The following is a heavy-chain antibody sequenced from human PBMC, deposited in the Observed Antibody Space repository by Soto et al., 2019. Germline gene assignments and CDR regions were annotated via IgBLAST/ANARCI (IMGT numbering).Heavy chain of an antibody. Sequence: QVQLVQSGAEVRKPGASVKVSCKASGYTFSDYYIHWVRQAPGQGLEWMGWINPNSGGTKYAPKFQGGVTRTRDTSITTASMELSRLSSGDTAVYYCAREPATAKPEGVDFWGQGTLVTVSS. D-gene: IGHD1-1*01. CDR3: AREPATAKPEGVDF. V-gene: IGHV1-2*02. J-gene: IGHJ4*02. CDR2: INPNSGGT. CDR1: GYTFSDYY.